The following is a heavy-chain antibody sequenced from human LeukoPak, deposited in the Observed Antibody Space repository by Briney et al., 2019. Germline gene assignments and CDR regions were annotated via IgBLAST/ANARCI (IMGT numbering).Heavy chain of an antibody. V-gene: IGHV3-30*02. CDR2: MGYDGSDK. CDR1: GFTFSTRG. D-gene: IGHD5-24*01. CDR3: AKDRGMATIKDY. Sequence: GGPLRLSCAASGFTFSTRGMHWVRRAPGKGLEWVTFMGYDGSDKYYADSVKDRFTISRDNSKNTLYLQMNSLRAEDTAVYYCAKDRGMATIKDYWGQGTLVTVSS. J-gene: IGHJ4*02.